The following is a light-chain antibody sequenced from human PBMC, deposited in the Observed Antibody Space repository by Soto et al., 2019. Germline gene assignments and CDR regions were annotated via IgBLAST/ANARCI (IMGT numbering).Light chain of an antibody. V-gene: IGKV1-5*01. CDR2: DAS. CDR1: QTINGW. J-gene: IGKJ1*01. Sequence: DIQMTQSPSTLSASVGDRVTSTCRASQTINGWLAWYQQKPGQAPRLLIYDASSLESGVPSRFSGSGSGTEFTLTISXLQPDDSATYYCQQYDSYWTFGQGTKVDTK. CDR3: QQYDSYWT.